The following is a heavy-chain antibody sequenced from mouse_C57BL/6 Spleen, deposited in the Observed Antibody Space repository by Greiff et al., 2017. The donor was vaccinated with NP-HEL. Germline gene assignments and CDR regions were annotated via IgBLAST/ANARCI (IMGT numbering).Heavy chain of an antibody. CDR1: GFTFSSYA. CDR2: ISSGGDYI. Sequence: EVKLVESGEGLVKPGGSLKLSCAASGFTFSSYAMSWVRQTPEKRLEWVAYISSGGDYIYYADTVKGRFTISRDNARNTLYLQMSSLKSEDTAMYYCTREGPHGFAYWGQGTLVTVSA. J-gene: IGHJ3*01. CDR3: TREGPHGFAY. V-gene: IGHV5-9-1*02.